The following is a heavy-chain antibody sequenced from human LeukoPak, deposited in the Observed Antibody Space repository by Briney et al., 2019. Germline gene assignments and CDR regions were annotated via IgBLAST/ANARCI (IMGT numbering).Heavy chain of an antibody. CDR2: IRYDGSNK. Sequence: PGGSLRLSCAASGFTFSSYGMHWVRQAPGKGLEWVAFIRYDGSNKYYADSVKGRFTISRDNSKNTLYLQMNSLRAEDTAVYYCAKDPRRITMVRGVMVGYWGQGTLVTVSS. J-gene: IGHJ4*02. CDR3: AKDPRRITMVRGVMVGY. D-gene: IGHD3-10*01. V-gene: IGHV3-30*02. CDR1: GFTFSSYG.